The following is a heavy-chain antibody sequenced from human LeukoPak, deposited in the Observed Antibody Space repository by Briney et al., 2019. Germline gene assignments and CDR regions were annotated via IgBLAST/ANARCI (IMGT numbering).Heavy chain of an antibody. CDR3: ATQGYYYGSGSGGFDY. Sequence: GGSLRLSCAASGFTFSDYYMSWIRQALGKGLEWVSYISSSGSTIYYADSVKGRFTISRDNAKNSLYLQMNSLRAEDTAVYYCATQGYYYGSGSGGFDYWGQGTLVTVSS. J-gene: IGHJ4*02. V-gene: IGHV3-11*01. D-gene: IGHD3-10*01. CDR2: ISSSGSTI. CDR1: GFTFSDYY.